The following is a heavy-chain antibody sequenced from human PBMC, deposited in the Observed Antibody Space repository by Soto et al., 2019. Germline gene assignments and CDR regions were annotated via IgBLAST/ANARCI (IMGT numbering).Heavy chain of an antibody. CDR1: GYTFTSYG. CDR2: ISAYNGNT. D-gene: IGHD3-9*01. J-gene: IGHJ4*02. V-gene: IGHV1-18*01. CDR3: ASGYYNLGEAPFDY. Sequence: ASVKVSCKASGYTFTSYGISWVRQAPGQGPEWMGWISAYNGNTNYAQKLQGRVTISVHTSKNQFSLKLSSVTAADTAVYYCASGYYNLGEAPFDYWGQGTLVTVSS.